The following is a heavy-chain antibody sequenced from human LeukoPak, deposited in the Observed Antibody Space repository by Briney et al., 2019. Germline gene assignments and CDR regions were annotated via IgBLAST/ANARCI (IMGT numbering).Heavy chain of an antibody. CDR2: IRYDGSNK. CDR3: AKSGRGYFDWSGTFDY. Sequence: GGSLRLSCAASGFTFSNYAMHWVRQAPGKGLEWVTFIRYDGSNKYYADPVKDRFTISRDNSKNTLYLQMNSLRAEDTAVYYCAKSGRGYFDWSGTFDYWGQGTLVSVSS. V-gene: IGHV3-30*02. D-gene: IGHD3-9*01. J-gene: IGHJ4*02. CDR1: GFTFSNYA.